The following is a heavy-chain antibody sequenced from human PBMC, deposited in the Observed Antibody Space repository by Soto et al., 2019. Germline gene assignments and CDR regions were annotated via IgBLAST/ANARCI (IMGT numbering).Heavy chain of an antibody. V-gene: IGHV3-30-3*01. CDR2: ISYDGNNK. CDR3: ARAGCDGGSCYTMVGLRYGMDV. J-gene: IGHJ6*02. Sequence: QVQLVESGGGVVQPGRSLRLSCTASGFILSTYAMYWVRQAPGKGLEWVAVISYDGNNKYYADSVKGRFTISRDNSKNMVYLQMSSLRAEDTAVYYCARAGCDGGSCYTMVGLRYGMDVLGQGTTVTVSS. CDR1: GFILSTYA. D-gene: IGHD2-15*01.